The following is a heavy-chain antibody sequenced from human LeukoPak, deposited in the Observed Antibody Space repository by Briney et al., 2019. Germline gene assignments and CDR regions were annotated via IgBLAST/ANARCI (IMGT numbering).Heavy chain of an antibody. CDR1: GFTFSSYD. V-gene: IGHV3-48*03. J-gene: IGHJ4*02. CDR2: ISSSGSTI. D-gene: IGHD4-17*01. Sequence: GGSLRLSCAASGFTFSSYDMNWVRQAPGKGLEWVSYISSSGSTIYYADSVKGRFTISRDNAKNSLYLQMNSLRAEDTAVYYCARAGDYGDYVFDYWGQGTLVTVSS. CDR3: ARAGDYGDYVFDY.